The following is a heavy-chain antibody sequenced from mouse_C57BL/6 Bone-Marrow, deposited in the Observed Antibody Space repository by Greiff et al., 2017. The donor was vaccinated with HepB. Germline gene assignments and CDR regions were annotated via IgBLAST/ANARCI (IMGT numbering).Heavy chain of an antibody. CDR2: SRNKANDYTT. J-gene: IGHJ3*01. Sequence: EVKLMESGGGLVQSGRSLRLSCATSGFTFSDFYMEWVRQAPGKGLEWIAASRNKANDYTTEYSASVKGRFIVSRDTSQSILYLQMNALRAEDTAIYYCARDEGNYDYDGWFAYWGQGTLVTVSA. CDR1: GFTFSDFY. CDR3: ARDEGNYDYDGWFAY. V-gene: IGHV7-1*01. D-gene: IGHD2-4*01.